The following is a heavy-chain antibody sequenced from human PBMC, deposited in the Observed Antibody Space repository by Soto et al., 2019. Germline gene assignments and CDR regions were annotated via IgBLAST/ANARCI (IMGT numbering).Heavy chain of an antibody. CDR1: GASISSHY. D-gene: IGHD2-2*03. Sequence: QVQLQESGPGLVKPSETLSLTCTVSGASISSHYWSWIRQPPGKGLEWMGYIYYSGSTDYNPSLKRRVTISLDTSKNQPPLRLSSVTAADTAVYYCARPMGIAPAVWYFERWGRGTLVKVSS. CDR2: IYYSGST. CDR3: ARPMGIAPAVWYFER. V-gene: IGHV4-59*08. J-gene: IGHJ2*01.